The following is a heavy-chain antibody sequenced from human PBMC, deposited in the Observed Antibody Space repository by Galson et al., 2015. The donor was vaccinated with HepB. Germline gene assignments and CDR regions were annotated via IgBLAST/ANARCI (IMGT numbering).Heavy chain of an antibody. CDR1: GFTFSSYS. V-gene: IGHV3-21*01. Sequence: SLRLSCAASGFTFSSYSMNWVRQAPGKGLEWVSSISSSSSYIYYADSVKGRFTISRDNAKNSLYLQMNSLRAEDTAVYYCAREPTPYCGGDCYDAFDIWGQGTMVTVPS. D-gene: IGHD2-21*02. CDR2: ISSSSSYI. J-gene: IGHJ3*02. CDR3: AREPTPYCGGDCYDAFDI.